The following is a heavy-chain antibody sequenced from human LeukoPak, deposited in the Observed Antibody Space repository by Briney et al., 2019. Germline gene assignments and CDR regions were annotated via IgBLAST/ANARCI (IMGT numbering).Heavy chain of an antibody. J-gene: IGHJ4*02. CDR3: ARDRTYYYGSGSSN. V-gene: IGHV3-11*01. CDR1: GFDVSFNY. Sequence: GGSLRLSCAASGFDVSFNYVSWVRQAPGKGLEWVSAISGSGSTIYYADSVKGRFTISRDNAKNSLYLQMNSLRAEDTAVYYCARDRTYYYGSGSSNWGQGTLVTVSS. CDR2: ISGSGSTI. D-gene: IGHD3-10*01.